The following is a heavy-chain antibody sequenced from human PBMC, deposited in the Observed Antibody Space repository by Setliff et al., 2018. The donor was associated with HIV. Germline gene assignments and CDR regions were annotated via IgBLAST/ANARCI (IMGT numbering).Heavy chain of an antibody. J-gene: IGHJ4*02. D-gene: IGHD6-25*01. Sequence: GGSLRLSCAASGFTFSTYWMSWVRQAPGKGLECVASVKPDGSDGSTYHADSVKGRFTLSRDNSENALYPQMNSLRPEDTAVYYCARLRLYNSALDDWGQGTLVTVSS. CDR3: ARLRLYNSALDD. CDR1: GFTFSTYW. V-gene: IGHV3-7*01. CDR2: VKPDGSDGST.